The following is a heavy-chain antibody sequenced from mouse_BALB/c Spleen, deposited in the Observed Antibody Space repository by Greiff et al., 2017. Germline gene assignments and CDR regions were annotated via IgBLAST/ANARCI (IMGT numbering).Heavy chain of an antibody. CDR3: ARGDYDQAWFAY. D-gene: IGHD2-4*01. J-gene: IGHJ3*01. V-gene: IGHV1-4*01. CDR1: GYTFTSYT. Sequence: LQESGAELARPGASVKMSCKASGYTFTSYTMHWVKQRPGQGLEWIGYINPSSGYTNYNQKFKDKATLTADKSSSTAYMQLSSLTSEDSAVYYCARGDYDQAWFAYWGQGTLVTVSA. CDR2: INPSSGYT.